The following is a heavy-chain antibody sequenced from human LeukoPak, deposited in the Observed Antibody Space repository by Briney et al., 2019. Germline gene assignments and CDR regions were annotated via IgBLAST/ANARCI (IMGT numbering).Heavy chain of an antibody. Sequence: PGGSLRLSCAAFGFTFSNYAMSWVRQAPEKGLEWVSTITGSGSNTYYADSVKGQFTVSRDNSKNTLYLQMNSLSAEDMATYYCAKALPRSEGYTHGYFDYWGQGTLVTVSS. CDR2: ITGSGSNT. V-gene: IGHV3-23*01. CDR3: AKALPRSEGYTHGYFDY. J-gene: IGHJ4*02. D-gene: IGHD3-22*01. CDR1: GFTFSNYA.